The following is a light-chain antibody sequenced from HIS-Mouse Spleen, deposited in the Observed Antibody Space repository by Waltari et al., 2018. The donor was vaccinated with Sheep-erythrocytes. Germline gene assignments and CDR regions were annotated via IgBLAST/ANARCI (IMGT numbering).Light chain of an antibody. CDR1: SGSIASNY. V-gene: IGLV6-57*04. CDR2: EDN. J-gene: IGLJ1*01. CDR3: QSYDSSNYV. Sequence: NFMLTQPHSVSESPGKTVTISCTRSSGSIASNYVQWYQQRPGRAPSTVIYEDNQIPSGVPDRVSGSIDSSSNSASLTISGLKTEDEADYYCQSYDSSNYVFGTGTKVTVL.